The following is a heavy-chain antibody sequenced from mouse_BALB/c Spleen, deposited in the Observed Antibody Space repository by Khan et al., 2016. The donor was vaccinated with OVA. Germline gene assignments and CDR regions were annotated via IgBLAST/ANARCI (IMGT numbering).Heavy chain of an antibody. CDR1: GFSISNYG. D-gene: IGHD1-3*01. V-gene: IGHV2-9*02. J-gene: IGHJ3*01. CDR3: ARAFYNGAWFAY. CDR2: IWAGGST. Sequence: VQLQESGPGLVAPSQTLSITCTVSGFSISNYGVHWVRQPPGKGLEWLGVIWAGGSTNHNSALMSRLSITTDNSKNQVFLKMNCLQTDDTAIYYCARAFYNGAWFAYWGQGTLVTVSA.